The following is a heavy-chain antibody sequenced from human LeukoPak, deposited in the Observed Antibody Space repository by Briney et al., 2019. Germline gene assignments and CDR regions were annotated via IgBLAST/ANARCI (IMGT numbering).Heavy chain of an antibody. CDR2: FEPEDGEP. J-gene: IGHJ4*02. Sequence: ASVKVSCKVSGNSLRDTSIHWVRQAPGQWLEWMGGFEPEDGEPIFAQTFQGRLSMTEDTSTDTAHKELSSLTVEDTAVYYCATADKWEPLDYWGQGTLVTVSS. CDR1: GNSLRDTS. CDR3: ATADKWEPLDY. V-gene: IGHV1-24*01. D-gene: IGHD1-26*01.